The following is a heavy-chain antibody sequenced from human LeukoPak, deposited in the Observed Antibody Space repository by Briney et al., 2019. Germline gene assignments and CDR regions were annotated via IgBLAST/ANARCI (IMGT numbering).Heavy chain of an antibody. J-gene: IGHJ6*03. D-gene: IGHD6-6*01. Sequence: KTSETLSLTRTVSGGSISSYYWSWIRQPPGKGLEWIGYIYTSGSTNYNPSLKSRVTISVDTSKNQFSLKLSSVTAADTAVYYCARLGTSSSLPIYYYYYMDVWGKGTTVTVSS. CDR1: GGSISSYY. V-gene: IGHV4-4*09. CDR3: ARLGTSSSLPIYYYYYMDV. CDR2: IYTSGST.